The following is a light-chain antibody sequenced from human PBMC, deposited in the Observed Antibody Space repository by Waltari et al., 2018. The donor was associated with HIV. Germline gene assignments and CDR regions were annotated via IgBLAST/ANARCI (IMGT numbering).Light chain of an antibody. V-gene: IGLV7-46*01. J-gene: IGLJ3*02. Sequence: QVVVTQEPSLSVSPGGTVTVTCASVTGRVSRNHYPHWIQLKPGQAPRTLIYETEKRHPWTAGRFAGSLIGGRAALMLAGALTDDEADYYCLLSYSGVRVFGGGTRLTV. CDR3: LLSYSGVRV. CDR2: ETE. CDR1: TGRVSRNHY.